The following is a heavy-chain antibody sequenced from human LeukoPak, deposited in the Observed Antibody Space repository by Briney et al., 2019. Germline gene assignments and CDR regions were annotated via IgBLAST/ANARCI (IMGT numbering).Heavy chain of an antibody. D-gene: IGHD2-2*01. CDR1: GFTFSNYA. Sequence: PGGSLRLACAASGFTFSNYAMSWVRQAPGKGLEWVSGINGGGGGGTFHADSVRGRFTISRDNSKNTLYLQMSSLRAEDTAVCYCAASLPNIVVVPAAKGPFGSWGQGTLVTVSS. V-gene: IGHV3-23*01. J-gene: IGHJ5*02. CDR2: INGGGGGGT. CDR3: AASLPNIVVVPAAKGPFGS.